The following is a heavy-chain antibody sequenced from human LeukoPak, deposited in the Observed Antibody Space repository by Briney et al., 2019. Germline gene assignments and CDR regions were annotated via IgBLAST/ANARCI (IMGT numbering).Heavy chain of an antibody. Sequence: GGSLRLSCAASGFTFSSYSMNWVRQAPGKGLEWVSSISSSSSYIYYADSVKGRFTISRDNAKNSLYLQMNSLRAEDTAVYYCARDREDIAAAGFDYWGQGTLVTVSS. CDR2: ISSSSSYI. J-gene: IGHJ4*02. V-gene: IGHV3-21*01. D-gene: IGHD6-13*01. CDR3: ARDREDIAAAGFDY. CDR1: GFTFSSYS.